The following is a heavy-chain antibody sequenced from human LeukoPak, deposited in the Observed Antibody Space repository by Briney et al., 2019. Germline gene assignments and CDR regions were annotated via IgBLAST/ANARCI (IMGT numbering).Heavy chain of an antibody. D-gene: IGHD2-15*01. J-gene: IGHJ3*02. CDR3: TRLAGGDAFDI. V-gene: IGHV3-73*01. Sequence: GGSLRLSCVASGFTFSGSAMHWVRQASGKGLEWVGRIRSKANGYTTAYGASVKGRFTISRDDSQRATYVQMNSLKIEDTAVYYCTRLAGGDAFDIWGPGTMVTVSS. CDR2: IRSKANGYTT. CDR1: GFTFSGSA.